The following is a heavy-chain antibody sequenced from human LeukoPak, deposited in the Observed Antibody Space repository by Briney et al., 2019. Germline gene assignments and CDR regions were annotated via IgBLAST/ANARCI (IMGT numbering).Heavy chain of an antibody. D-gene: IGHD3-10*01. CDR2: IHTSGST. CDR3: ARGLGGSGSYYKRRGYFDY. CDR1: GGSISSYY. Sequence: SETLSLTCTVSGGSISSYYWNWIRQPAGKGLEWIGRIHTSGSTNYNPSLKSRVTISVDTSKNQFSLKLSSVTAADTAVYYCARGLGGSGSYYKRRGYFDYWGQGTLVTVSS. J-gene: IGHJ4*02. V-gene: IGHV4-4*07.